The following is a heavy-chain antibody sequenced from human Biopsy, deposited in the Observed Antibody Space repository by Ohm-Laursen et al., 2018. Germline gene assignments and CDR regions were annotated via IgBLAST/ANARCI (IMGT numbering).Heavy chain of an antibody. V-gene: IGHV4-39*01. Sequence: SEALSLTCTVSGGSISSETNYWGRIRQPPGKGLEWIGSIFYGGTTYYNPSLKSRVTISVDTSKNQFSLNLSSVTGADTAVYYCARHPTGFWFDPWGQGTLVIVSS. J-gene: IGHJ5*02. CDR3: ARHPTGFWFDP. CDR1: GGSISSETNY. CDR2: IFYGGTT.